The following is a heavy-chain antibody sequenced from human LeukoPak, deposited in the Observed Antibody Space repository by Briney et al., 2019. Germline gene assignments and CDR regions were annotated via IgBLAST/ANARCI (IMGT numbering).Heavy chain of an antibody. V-gene: IGHV3-30*02. Sequence: AGSLRLSCAASGFIFSSYAVHWIRQAPGKGLEWVAFIRYDGSNKYYADSVKGRFTISRANSKNTLYLQMNSLRAEDTAIYSCAKGVAAAEAPFADHWGQGTLVTVSS. D-gene: IGHD6-13*01. CDR3: AKGVAAAEAPFADH. J-gene: IGHJ4*02. CDR1: GFIFSSYA. CDR2: IRYDGSNK.